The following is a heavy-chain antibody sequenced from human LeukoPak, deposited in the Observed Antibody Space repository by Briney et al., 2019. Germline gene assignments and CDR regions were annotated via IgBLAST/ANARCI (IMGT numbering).Heavy chain of an antibody. Sequence: SETLSLTCTVSGGSISSSSYYWDWIRQPPGKGLEWIGSTYYSGSTYYNPSLKSRVTISVDTSKNQFSLKLSSVTAADTAVYYCARGDGSGSYYPDFDYWGQGTLVTVSS. CDR2: TYYSGST. V-gene: IGHV4-39*07. D-gene: IGHD3-10*01. J-gene: IGHJ4*02. CDR3: ARGDGSGSYYPDFDY. CDR1: GGSISSSSYY.